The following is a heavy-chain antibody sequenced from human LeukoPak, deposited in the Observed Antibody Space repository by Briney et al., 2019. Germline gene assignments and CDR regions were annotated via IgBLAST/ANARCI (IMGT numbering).Heavy chain of an antibody. J-gene: IGHJ6*02. Sequence: SETLSLTCTVSGGSISSYYWSWIRQPAGKGLEWIGRIYTSGSTNYNPSLKSRVTISLDTSKNQFSLKLSSVTAADAAVYYCARENVEPYFYYGLDVWGQGTTVTVSS. CDR1: GGSISSYY. CDR2: IYTSGST. D-gene: IGHD1-1*01. CDR3: ARENVEPYFYYGLDV. V-gene: IGHV4-4*07.